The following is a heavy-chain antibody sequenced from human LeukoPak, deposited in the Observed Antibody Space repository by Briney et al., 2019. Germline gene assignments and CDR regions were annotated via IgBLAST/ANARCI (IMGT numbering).Heavy chain of an antibody. J-gene: IGHJ6*02. D-gene: IGHD2-15*01. CDR2: INPSGGST. CDR3: ARDMDIVVVVAATLSPRYYGMDV. CDR1: GYTFTSYY. Sequence: ASVKVSCKASGYTFTSYYMHWVRQAPGQGLEWMGIINPSGGSTSYAQKFQGRVTMARDTSTSTVYMELSSLRSEDTAVYYCARDMDIVVVVAATLSPRYYGMDVWGQGTTVTVSS. V-gene: IGHV1-46*01.